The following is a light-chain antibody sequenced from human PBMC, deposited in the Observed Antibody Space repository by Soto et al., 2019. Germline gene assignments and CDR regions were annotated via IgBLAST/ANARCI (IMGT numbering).Light chain of an antibody. J-gene: IGKJ1*01. Sequence: DIVMTQSPDSLAVSLGERATINCKSSQSVLYSSKNKNYLAWYQQKPGQAPKLLIYWASTRESGVPDRFSGSGSGTDFTLTISSLQAEAAAFYYCQQYYKSSWTFGQGTKVEIK. CDR2: WAS. V-gene: IGKV4-1*01. CDR3: QQYYKSSWT. CDR1: QSVLYSSKNKNY.